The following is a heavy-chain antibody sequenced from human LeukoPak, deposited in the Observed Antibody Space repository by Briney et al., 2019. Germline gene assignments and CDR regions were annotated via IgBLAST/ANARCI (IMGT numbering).Heavy chain of an antibody. J-gene: IGHJ4*02. CDR2: IRSKAYGGTT. D-gene: IGHD5-12*01. CDR3: TSRPHSGYDWDYFDY. Sequence: SLRLSCTASGFTFGDYAMSWFRQAPGKGLEWVGFIRSKAYGGTTEYAASVKGRFTISRDDSKSIAYLQMNSLKTEDTAVYYCTSRPHSGYDWDYFDYWGQGTLVTVSS. V-gene: IGHV3-49*03. CDR1: GFTFGDYA.